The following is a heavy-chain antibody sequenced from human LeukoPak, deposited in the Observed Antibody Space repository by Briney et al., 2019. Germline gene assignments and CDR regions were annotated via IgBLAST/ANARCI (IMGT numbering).Heavy chain of an antibody. D-gene: IGHD3-22*01. J-gene: IGHJ4*02. Sequence: SETVSLTCTVSGGSISSGDYYWSWIRQPPGKGLEWIGYIYYSGSTYYNPSRKSRVTISVDTSKNQFSLKLSSVTAADTAVYYCARALPTYYDSSGYTFFDYWGQGTLVTVSS. CDR1: GGSISSGDYY. CDR2: IYYSGST. V-gene: IGHV4-30-4*08. CDR3: ARALPTYYDSSGYTFFDY.